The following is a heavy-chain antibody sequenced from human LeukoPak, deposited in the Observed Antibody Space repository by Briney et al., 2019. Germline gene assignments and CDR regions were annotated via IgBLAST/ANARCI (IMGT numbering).Heavy chain of an antibody. CDR2: IYPGDSDT. D-gene: IGHD3-22*01. V-gene: IGHV5-51*01. CDR1: GYSLTSYW. J-gene: IGHJ4*02. Sequence: GESLKISCKSSGYSLTSYWIAWVRQMPGKGLELMGIIYPGDSDTRYSPSFQGQVTFSADKSITTAYLQWSSLKTSDTAMYYCARLAYYESGGYHLDYWGQGTLVTVPS. CDR3: ARLAYYESGGYHLDY.